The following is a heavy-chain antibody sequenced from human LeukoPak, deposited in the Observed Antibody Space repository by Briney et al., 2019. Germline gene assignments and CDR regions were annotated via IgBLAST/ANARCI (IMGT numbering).Heavy chain of an antibody. D-gene: IGHD6-19*01. J-gene: IGHJ4*02. Sequence: ASVKVSCKASGYTFTDYYMHWVQQAPGQGLEWMGRINPNSGGTNYAQKFQGRVTMTRDTSISTVYMELSRLTSGDTAVYYCSRADYSSGWLTDYWGQGTLVTVSS. CDR3: SRADYSSGWLTDY. V-gene: IGHV1-2*06. CDR2: INPNSGGT. CDR1: GYTFTDYY.